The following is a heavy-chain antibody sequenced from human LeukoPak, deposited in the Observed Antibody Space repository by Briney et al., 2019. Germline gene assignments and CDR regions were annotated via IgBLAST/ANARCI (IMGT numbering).Heavy chain of an antibody. V-gene: IGHV4-34*01. CDR1: GGSFSGYY. CDR2: INHSGST. D-gene: IGHD7-27*01. Sequence: SETLSLTCAVYGGSFSGYYWSWIRQPPGKGLEWIGEINHSGSTNYNPSLKSRVTISVDTSKNQFSLKLSSVTAADTAVYYCARAVTGDHLNWFDPWGQGTLVTVSS. J-gene: IGHJ5*02. CDR3: ARAVTGDHLNWFDP.